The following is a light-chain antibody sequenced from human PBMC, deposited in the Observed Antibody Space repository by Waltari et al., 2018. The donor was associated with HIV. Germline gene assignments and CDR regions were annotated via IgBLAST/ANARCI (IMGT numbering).Light chain of an antibody. V-gene: IGLV1-47*01. CDR2: RNN. J-gene: IGLJ3*02. CDR1: RSNIGSNY. Sequence: QSVLTLPPSASGTPGQRVTISCSGSRSNIGSNYVYWYQQPPGTAPKLLIYRNNHRPSGVPDRFSGSKSRTSASLAISGLRSEDEADYYCAAWDDSLSGSWVFGGGTKLTVL. CDR3: AAWDDSLSGSWV.